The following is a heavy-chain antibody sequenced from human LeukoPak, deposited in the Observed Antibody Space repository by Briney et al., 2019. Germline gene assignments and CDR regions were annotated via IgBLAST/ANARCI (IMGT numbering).Heavy chain of an antibody. Sequence: KTSETLSLTCTVSGGSFSTYYWSWIRQPAGKGLEWIGHIYTSGTTNYNPSLKSRVTMSIDTSKNQFSLKLSSVTAADTAIYYCAVGRPRNATRLDDGYDFWGQGTMVTVSS. CDR2: IYTSGTT. CDR1: GGSFSTYY. J-gene: IGHJ3*01. D-gene: IGHD1-1*01. V-gene: IGHV4-4*07. CDR3: AVGRPRNATRLDDGYDF.